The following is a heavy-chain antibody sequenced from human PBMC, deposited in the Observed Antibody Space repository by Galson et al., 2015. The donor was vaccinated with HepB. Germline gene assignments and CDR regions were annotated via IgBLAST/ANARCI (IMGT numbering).Heavy chain of an antibody. V-gene: IGHV3-9*01. CDR2: ISWNSGSI. CDR3: AATHDLRVGATKGRGDSSYGMDV. J-gene: IGHJ6*02. D-gene: IGHD1-26*01. CDR1: GFTFGDYA. Sequence: SLRLSCAASGFTFGDYAMLWVRQAPGKGLEWVSGISWNSGSIGYADSVKGRFTISRDNAKNSLYLQMNSLRAEDTALYYCAATHDLRVGATKGRGDSSYGMDVWGQGTTAPVSS.